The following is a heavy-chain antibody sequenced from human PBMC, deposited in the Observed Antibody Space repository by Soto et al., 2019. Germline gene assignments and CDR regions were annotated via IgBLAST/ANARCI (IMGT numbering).Heavy chain of an antibody. CDR3: ASDHYYDSTGYYDY. CDR1: GGSISRYF. Sequence: SETLSLTSTVSGGSISRYFLSWIRLPPGKGLEWIGYIYYSGSTKYIPSLKSRVTMSVDTSKNQFSLKLSSVSAADTAVYCCASDHYYDSTGYYDYWGQETLVTVSS. CDR2: IYYSGST. D-gene: IGHD3-22*01. V-gene: IGHV4-59*01. J-gene: IGHJ4*02.